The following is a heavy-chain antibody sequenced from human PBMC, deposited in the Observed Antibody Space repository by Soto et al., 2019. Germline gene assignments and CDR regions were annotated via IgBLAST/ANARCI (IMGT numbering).Heavy chain of an antibody. CDR2: ISTSSSTI. D-gene: IGHD6-25*01. CDR1: GFTFSNYS. CDR3: ARATAAG. V-gene: IGHV3-48*01. Sequence: EVQLVESGGGLVQPGGSLRLSCAASGFTFSNYSMNWVRQAPGKGLEWVSYISTSSSTIYYADAVKGRFTISRDNAKHSLFLQMNSLRAEDTAVYYCARATAAGWGQGTLVTVSS. J-gene: IGHJ4*02.